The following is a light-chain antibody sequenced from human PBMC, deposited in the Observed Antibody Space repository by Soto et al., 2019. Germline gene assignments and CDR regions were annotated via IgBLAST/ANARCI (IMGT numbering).Light chain of an antibody. CDR3: QQYGSSPLGWT. Sequence: EIVLTQSPGTLSLSPGERATLSCRASQSVSSSYLAWYQQKPGQAPRLLIYGASSRATGIPDRFSGSGSGTDFTLTISRLEPEDFAVYYCQQYGSSPLGWTF. V-gene: IGKV3-20*01. CDR1: QSVSSSY. CDR2: GAS. J-gene: IGKJ1*01.